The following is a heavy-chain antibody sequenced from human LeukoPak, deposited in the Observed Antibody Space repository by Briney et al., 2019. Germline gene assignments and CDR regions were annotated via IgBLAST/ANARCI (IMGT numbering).Heavy chain of an antibody. V-gene: IGHV3-66*02. Sequence: SGGSLRLSCAASGFIVNSYAMSWVRQAPGKGLAWVSLIYSDGVTQYADSVKGRFTISRDNSKNTLYLQMNSLRDEDTAVYFCARDRAEEKTGSESDPWAQGPLVTFSS. CDR3: ARDRAEEKTGSESDP. CDR2: IYSDGVT. J-gene: IGHJ5*02. CDR1: GFIVNSYA.